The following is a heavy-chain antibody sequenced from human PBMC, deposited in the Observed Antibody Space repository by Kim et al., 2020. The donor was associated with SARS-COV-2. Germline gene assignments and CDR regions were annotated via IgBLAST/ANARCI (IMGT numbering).Heavy chain of an antibody. CDR2: FNFDSGRI. Sequence: GGSLRLSCVASGFTFDKYAIHWVRQAPGKGLEWVSGFNFDSGRIGYADSVRCRFTISRDNAKNSLYLQMSSLRAEDSALYYCTRDIVPGGADVWGQGTTVTVSS. V-gene: IGHV3-9*01. CDR1: GFTFDKYA. D-gene: IGHD2-2*01. J-gene: IGHJ6*02. CDR3: TRDIVPGGADV.